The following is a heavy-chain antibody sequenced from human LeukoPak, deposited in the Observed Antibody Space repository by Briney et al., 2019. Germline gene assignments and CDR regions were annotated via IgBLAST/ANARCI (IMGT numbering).Heavy chain of an antibody. CDR2: INHSGST. J-gene: IGHJ3*02. Sequence: SETLSLTCAVYGESFSGYYWSWIRQPPGKGLEWIGEINHSGSTNYNPSLKRRVTISVDTSKNQFSLKLSSVTAADTAVYCCAREPYSYGSGDAFDIWGQGTMVTVSS. V-gene: IGHV4-34*01. D-gene: IGHD5-18*01. CDR3: AREPYSYGSGDAFDI. CDR1: GESFSGYY.